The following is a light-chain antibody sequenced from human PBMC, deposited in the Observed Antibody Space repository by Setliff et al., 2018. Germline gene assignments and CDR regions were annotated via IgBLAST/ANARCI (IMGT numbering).Light chain of an antibody. CDR3: AAWDDSLNGHV. Sequence: QSALTQPPSASGTPGQRVTISCSGSSSNIGSNTVNWYQQLPGTAPKLLIYSNNQRPSGVPDRFSGSESGTSASLAISGLQPEDEADYYCAAWDDSLNGHVFGTGTRSPS. CDR2: SNN. CDR1: SSNIGSNT. J-gene: IGLJ1*01. V-gene: IGLV1-44*01.